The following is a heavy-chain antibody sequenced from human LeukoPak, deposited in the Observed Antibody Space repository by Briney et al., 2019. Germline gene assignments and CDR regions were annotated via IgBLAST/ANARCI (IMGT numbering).Heavy chain of an antibody. CDR3: AKDLGNYDFWTLVGFDY. D-gene: IGHD3-3*01. V-gene: IGHV3-7*01. CDR2: IKKDGSEK. J-gene: IGHJ4*02. Sequence: GGSLRLSCAASGLTFSTYWMSWVRQAPGRGLEWVANIKKDGSEKFYVDSVRGRFTISRDDAKTSLYLQMNSLRAEDTAVYYCAKDLGNYDFWTLVGFDYWGQGTLVTVSS. CDR1: GLTFSTYW.